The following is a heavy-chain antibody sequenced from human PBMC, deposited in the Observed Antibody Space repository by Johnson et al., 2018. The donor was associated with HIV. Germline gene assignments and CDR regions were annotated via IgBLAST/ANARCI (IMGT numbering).Heavy chain of an antibody. Sequence: VQLVESGGGLVRPGGSLRLSCAASGFTFSSYAMSWVRQAPGKGLEWVSAISGSGGSTYYADSVKGRFTISRDNSKNTLYLQMNSLTVEDTAVYYGARDTFAGAYGDWPDAFDIWGQGTMVTVSS. J-gene: IGHJ3*02. CDR2: ISGSGGST. D-gene: IGHD4-17*01. CDR1: GFTFSSYA. CDR3: ARDTFAGAYGDWPDAFDI. V-gene: IGHV3-23*04.